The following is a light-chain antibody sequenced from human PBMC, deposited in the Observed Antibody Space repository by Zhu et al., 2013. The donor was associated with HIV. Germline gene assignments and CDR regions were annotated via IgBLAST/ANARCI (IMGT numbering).Light chain of an antibody. CDR3: QQYYLTPFT. Sequence: DIVMTQSPDSLAVSLGERATINCKSSQSVLYSSNNKNYLAWYQQKPGQPPKLLIYWASTRESGVPDRFSVSGSRTDFTLTITSLQAEDVAVYYCQQYYLTPFTFGPGTKVEI. J-gene: IGKJ3*01. CDR1: QSVLYSSNNKNY. CDR2: WAS. V-gene: IGKV4-1*01.